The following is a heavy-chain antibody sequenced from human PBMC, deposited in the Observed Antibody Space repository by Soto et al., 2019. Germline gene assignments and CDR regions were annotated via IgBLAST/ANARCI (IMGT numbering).Heavy chain of an antibody. D-gene: IGHD2-2*01. CDR2: ISSSGSTI. CDR1: GFTFSDYY. J-gene: IGHJ6*03. Sequence: QVQLVESGGGLVKPGGSLRLSCAASGFTFSDYYMSWIRQAPGKGLEWVSYISSSGSTIYYADSVKGRFTISRDNAKNSLYLQMNSLRAEATAVYYCASLPYCSSTSCYAGYYYYYSMDVWGKGTTVTVSS. CDR3: ASLPYCSSTSCYAGYYYYYSMDV. V-gene: IGHV3-11*01.